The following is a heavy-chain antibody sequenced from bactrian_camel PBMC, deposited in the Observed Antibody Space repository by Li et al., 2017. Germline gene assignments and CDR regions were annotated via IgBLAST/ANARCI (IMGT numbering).Heavy chain of an antibody. Sequence: VQLVESGGGLVQPGGSLRLSCATSGFTFSSYRMSWVRQAPGKGLEQVAGINRGGGSTYYADSVKGRFTISRDNAKDTLYLQLNVLKTEDTAMYYCAAGFGGNRVLEGNNYQYWGQGTQVTVS. CDR2: INRGGGST. D-gene: IGHD3*01. V-gene: IGHV3S40*01. CDR3: AAGFGGNRVLEGNNYQY. CDR1: GFTFSSYR. J-gene: IGHJ4*01.